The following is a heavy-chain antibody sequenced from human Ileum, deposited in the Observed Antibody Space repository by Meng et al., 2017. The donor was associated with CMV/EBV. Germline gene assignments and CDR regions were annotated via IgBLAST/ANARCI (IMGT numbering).Heavy chain of an antibody. D-gene: IGHD2-15*01. J-gene: IGHJ4*02. CDR3: ARESKSGYCSGGSCYSYY. CDR1: TFSSYW. Sequence: TFSSYWMHWVRQAPGKGRVWVSRIDEDGGSTTYADSVKGRFTISRDNAKGTLYLQMNSLRAEDTAVYYCARESKSGYCSGGSCYSYYWGQGSLVTVSS. V-gene: IGHV3-74*03. CDR2: IDEDGGST.